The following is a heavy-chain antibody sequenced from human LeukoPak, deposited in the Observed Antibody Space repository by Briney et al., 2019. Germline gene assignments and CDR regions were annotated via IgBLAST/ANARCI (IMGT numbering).Heavy chain of an antibody. V-gene: IGHV4-39*07. CDR2: IYYSGST. J-gene: IGHJ4*02. CDR1: GGSISSSSYY. Sequence: SETLSLTCTVSGGSISSSSYYWGWIRQPPGKGLEWIGSIYYSGSTYYNPSLKSRVTISVDTSKNQFSLKLSSVTAADTAVYYCARDPPYYYDSSGYSSGYWGQGTLVTVSS. D-gene: IGHD3-22*01. CDR3: ARDPPYYYDSSGYSSGY.